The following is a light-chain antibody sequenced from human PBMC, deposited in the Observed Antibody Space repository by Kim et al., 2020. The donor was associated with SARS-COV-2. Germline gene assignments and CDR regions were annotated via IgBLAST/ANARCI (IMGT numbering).Light chain of an antibody. CDR3: QQYNSYPLT. Sequence: GSVGDSVTITCRAGQGIAKDLAWFQQKPGKAPKSLVYGASSLQSGAPSRFSGSGSGTEFTLTITSLQPEDFAAYFCQQYNSYPLTFGGGTKVDIK. CDR1: QGIAKD. CDR2: GAS. J-gene: IGKJ4*01. V-gene: IGKV1-16*01.